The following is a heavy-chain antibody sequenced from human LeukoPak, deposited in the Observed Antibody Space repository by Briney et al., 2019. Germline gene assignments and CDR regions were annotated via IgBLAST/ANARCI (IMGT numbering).Heavy chain of an antibody. CDR2: INHSGST. V-gene: IGHV4-34*01. D-gene: IGHD6-13*01. CDR1: GGSFSGYY. CDR3: ARGLRQQLGYFQH. J-gene: IGHJ1*01. Sequence: SETLSRNGAVYGGSFSGYYWSWIRQPPGKGLEWIGEINHSGSTNYNPSLKSRVTISVDTSKNQFSLKLSSVTAADTAVYYYARGLRQQLGYFQHWGQGTLVTVSS.